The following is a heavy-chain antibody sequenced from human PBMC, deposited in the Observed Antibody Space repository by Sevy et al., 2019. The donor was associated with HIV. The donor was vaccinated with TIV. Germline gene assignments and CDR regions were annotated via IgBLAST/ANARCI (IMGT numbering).Heavy chain of an antibody. D-gene: IGHD3-9*01. Sequence: GGSLRLSCAASGFAFRTYAFHWVRQAPGRGLEWVGLISSNGDNAFYANSVRGRFNIPRDNSMNTLYLELNNLTPDDTAVYYCARGPEWELTSFLSHWGQGTLVTVSS. CDR1: GFAFRTYA. CDR2: ISSNGDNA. V-gene: IGHV3-30-3*01. CDR3: ARGPEWELTSFLSH. J-gene: IGHJ4*02.